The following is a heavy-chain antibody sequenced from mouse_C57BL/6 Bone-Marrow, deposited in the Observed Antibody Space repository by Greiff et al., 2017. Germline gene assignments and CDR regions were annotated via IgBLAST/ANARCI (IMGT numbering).Heavy chain of an antibody. D-gene: IGHD2-10*01. V-gene: IGHV5-4*01. Sequence: EVKLMESGGGLVKPGGSLKLSCAASGFTFSSYAMSWVRQTPEKRLEWVATISDGGSYTYYPDNVKGRFTISRDNAKNNLYLQMSHLKSEDTAMYYCARDGAYMDYWGQGTSVTVSS. J-gene: IGHJ4*01. CDR2: ISDGGSYT. CDR1: GFTFSSYA. CDR3: ARDGAYMDY.